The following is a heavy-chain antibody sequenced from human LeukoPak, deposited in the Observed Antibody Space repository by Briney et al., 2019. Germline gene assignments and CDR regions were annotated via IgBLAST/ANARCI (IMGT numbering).Heavy chain of an antibody. V-gene: IGHV4-59*12. D-gene: IGHD6-19*01. CDR1: GGSISSYY. J-gene: IGHJ5*02. CDR3: ARIPGIAVSNWFDP. Sequence: SETLSLTCTVSGGSISSYYWSWIRQPPGKGLEWIGYIYYSGSTNYTPSLNSRVTISVDTSKNQFSLKLSSVTAADTAVYYCARIPGIAVSNWFDPWGQGTLVTVSS. CDR2: IYYSGST.